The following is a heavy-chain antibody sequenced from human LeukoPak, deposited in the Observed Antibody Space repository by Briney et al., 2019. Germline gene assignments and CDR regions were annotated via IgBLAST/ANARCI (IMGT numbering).Heavy chain of an antibody. CDR1: GGSISSSSYY. V-gene: IGHV4-39*07. Sequence: SQTLSLTCTVSGGSISSSSYYWGWIRQPPGKGLEWIGSIYYSGSTYYNPSLKSRVTISVDTSKNQFSLKLSSVTAADTAVYYCARAWGDYDSSDMDAFDIWGQGTMVTVSS. CDR3: ARAWGDYDSSDMDAFDI. D-gene: IGHD3-22*01. J-gene: IGHJ3*02. CDR2: IYYSGST.